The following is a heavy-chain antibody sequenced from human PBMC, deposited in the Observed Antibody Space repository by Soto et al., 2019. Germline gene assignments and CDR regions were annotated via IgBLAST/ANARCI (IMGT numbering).Heavy chain of an antibody. V-gene: IGHV1-18*01. J-gene: IGHJ3*02. D-gene: IGHD3-22*01. CDR1: GSTFTSYG. CDR2: ISAYNGNT. Sequence: ASVKVCCKASGSTFTSYGISWVRQAPGQGLEWMGWISAYNGNTNYAQKLQGRVTMTTDTSTSTAYMELRSLRSDDTAVYSCARGSSGYLVDAYDTWGQGTTDTVS. CDR3: ARGSSGYLVDAYDT.